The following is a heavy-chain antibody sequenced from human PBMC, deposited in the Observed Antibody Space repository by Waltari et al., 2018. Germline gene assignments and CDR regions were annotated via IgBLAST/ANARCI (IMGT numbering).Heavy chain of an antibody. V-gene: IGHV4-59*01. CDR2: SYYSGST. D-gene: IGHD2-2*01. J-gene: IGHJ3*02. CDR3: ASSVVPAAPTAFDI. CDR1: GGSISSYY. Sequence: QVQLQESGPGLVKPSETLSLTCTVSGGSISSYYWSWIRQPPGKGLEWIGYSYYSGSTNYNPSLKSRVTISVDTSKNQFSLKLSSVTAADTAVYYCASSVVPAAPTAFDIWGQGTMVTVSS.